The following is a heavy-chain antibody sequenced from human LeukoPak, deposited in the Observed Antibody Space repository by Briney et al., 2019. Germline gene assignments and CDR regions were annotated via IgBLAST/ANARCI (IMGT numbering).Heavy chain of an antibody. Sequence: GASVKVSCKASGYTFTSYGISWVRQAPGQGLEWMGWISPHNGHTNYAQKLQGRVTMTTDTSTTTAYMELRSLTSVDTAVYYCARDDLRNWFDPWGQGTLVTVSS. CDR2: ISPHNGHT. J-gene: IGHJ5*02. CDR1: GYTFTSYG. D-gene: IGHD3-10*01. V-gene: IGHV1-18*01. CDR3: ARDDLRNWFDP.